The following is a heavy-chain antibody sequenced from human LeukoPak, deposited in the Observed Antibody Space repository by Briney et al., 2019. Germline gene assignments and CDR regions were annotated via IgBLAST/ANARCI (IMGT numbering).Heavy chain of an antibody. D-gene: IGHD3-10*01. CDR2: IYHRGST. V-gene: IGHV4-38-2*02. Sequence: SETLSLTCTVSGYSISSGYYWGWIRQPPGKWLEWIGSIYHRGSTYYNPSLKSRVTISVDTSKNQFSLKLSSVTAADTAVYYCARHVSGRWFGDDYPYYADVWGQGTTVT. CDR1: GYSISSGYY. J-gene: IGHJ6*02. CDR3: ARHVSGRWFGDDYPYYADV.